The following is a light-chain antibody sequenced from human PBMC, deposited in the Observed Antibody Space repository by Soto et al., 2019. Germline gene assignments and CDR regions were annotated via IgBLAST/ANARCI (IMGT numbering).Light chain of an antibody. CDR3: PQSYSTPYT. CDR2: VAS. V-gene: IGKV1-39*01. Sequence: DLQMTQSPSSLSASVGDRVTITCRASQSIRNYVNWYQQKPGKAPKFLIYVASTLQSGVPSRFSGRGSGKDFTLTISSLQPEDFETYYCPQSYSTPYTFRPGIKLEIK. J-gene: IGKJ2*01. CDR1: QSIRNY.